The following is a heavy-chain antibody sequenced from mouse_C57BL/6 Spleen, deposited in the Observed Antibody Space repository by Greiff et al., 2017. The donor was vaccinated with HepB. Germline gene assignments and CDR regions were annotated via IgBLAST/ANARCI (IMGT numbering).Heavy chain of an antibody. J-gene: IGHJ1*03. CDR1: GFSFNTYA. Sequence: EVQLVESGGGLVQPKGSLKLSCAASGFSFNTYAMNWVRQAPGKGLEWVARIRSNSNNYATYYADSVKDRFTISRDDSESMLYLQMNNLKTEDTAMYYCVREGYYGWYFDVWGTGTTVTVSS. CDR3: VREGYYGWYFDV. CDR2: IRSNSNNYAT. D-gene: IGHD1-1*01. V-gene: IGHV10-1*01.